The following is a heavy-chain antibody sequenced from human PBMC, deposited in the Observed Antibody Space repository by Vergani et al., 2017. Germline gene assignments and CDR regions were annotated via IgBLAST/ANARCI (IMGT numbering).Heavy chain of an antibody. V-gene: IGHV4-61*02. D-gene: IGHD6-13*01. J-gene: IGHJ6*03. Sequence: QVQLQESGPGLVKPSQTLSLTCTVSGGSISSGSYYWSWIRQPAGKGLEWIGRIYTSGSTNYNPSLKSRVTISVDTSKNQFSLKLSSVTAADTAVYYCARNRGIAAAGYYYYYMDVWGKGTTVTVSS. CDR3: ARNRGIAAAGYYYYYMDV. CDR2: IYTSGST. CDR1: GGSISSGSYY.